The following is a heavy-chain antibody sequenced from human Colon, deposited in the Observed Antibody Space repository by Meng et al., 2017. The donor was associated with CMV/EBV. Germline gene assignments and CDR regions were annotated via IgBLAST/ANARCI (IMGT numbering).Heavy chain of an antibody. CDR2: MDPTTGRT. CDR1: GYSCTGYY. V-gene: IGHV1-2*02. CDR3: ASHSSYVWGSHH. Sequence: QVQLVTAGAGGRMPGASVKGFCKASGYSCTGYYIHWVRQAPGQGLEWMGWMDPTTGRTDYAQKFQGTVTMTRDTSISTAYLELSRLTSDDTAVYYCASHSSYVWGSHHWGQGTLVTVSS. D-gene: IGHD3-16*01. J-gene: IGHJ1*01.